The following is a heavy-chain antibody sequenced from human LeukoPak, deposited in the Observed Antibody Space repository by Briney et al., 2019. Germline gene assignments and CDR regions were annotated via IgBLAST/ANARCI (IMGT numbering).Heavy chain of an antibody. J-gene: IGHJ4*02. CDR2: ISGSATGT. V-gene: IGHV3-23*01. CDR3: ARDLGYYDSSGTFDY. Sequence: GGSLRLSCAASGFTFSSYAMSLVRQAPGKGLEWVSGISGSATGTYYADSVKGRFTISRDNSKNTLYLQMNSLRAEDTAVYYCARDLGYYDSSGTFDYWGQGTLVTVSS. D-gene: IGHD3-22*01. CDR1: GFTFSSYA.